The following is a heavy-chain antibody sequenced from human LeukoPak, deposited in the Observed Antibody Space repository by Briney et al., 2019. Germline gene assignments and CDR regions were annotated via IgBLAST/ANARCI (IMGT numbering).Heavy chain of an antibody. D-gene: IGHD3-22*01. Sequence: ASVKVSCKASGYTFTSCYMHWVRQAPGQGLEWMGIINPSGGSTRYAQKFQGRVTMTRDTSTSTVYMELSSLRSEDTAVYYCARLQNYDSSGYRDVLRAYFDYWGQGTLVTVSS. J-gene: IGHJ4*02. CDR3: ARLQNYDSSGYRDVLRAYFDY. CDR1: GYTFTSCY. V-gene: IGHV1-46*01. CDR2: INPSGGST.